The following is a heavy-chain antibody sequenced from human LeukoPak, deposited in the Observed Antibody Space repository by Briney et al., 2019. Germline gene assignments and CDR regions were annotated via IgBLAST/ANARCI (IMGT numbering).Heavy chain of an antibody. D-gene: IGHD3-22*01. CDR2: RSDDGSAQ. CDR1: GFTFNKYG. Sequence: PGRSLRLSCIASGFTFNKYGMHWVRQAAGKGLEWVAVRSDDGSAQHYADSVRGRFTISRDNSKNTLSLQMNSLRPEDTAMYFCAKDRDPYSSGTWDSWGQGTLVIVSS. V-gene: IGHV3-30*18. J-gene: IGHJ1*01. CDR3: AKDRDPYSSGTWDS.